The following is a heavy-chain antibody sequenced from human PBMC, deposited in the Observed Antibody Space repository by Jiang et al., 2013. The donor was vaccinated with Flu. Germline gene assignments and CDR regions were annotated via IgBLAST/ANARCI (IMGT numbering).Heavy chain of an antibody. CDR1: GGSINSGGYY. Sequence: SLTCTVSGGSINSGGYYWNWIRQPPGKGLEWIGYIYYSGSTYYHPSLKSRIMISLDASKTQFSLQLRSVTAADAGIYYCARADLSSDTPMYDLWGQGTLVTVSS. V-gene: IGHV4-31*03. D-gene: IGHD5-18*01. CDR2: IYYSGST. CDR3: ARADLSSDTPMYDL. J-gene: IGHJ5*02.